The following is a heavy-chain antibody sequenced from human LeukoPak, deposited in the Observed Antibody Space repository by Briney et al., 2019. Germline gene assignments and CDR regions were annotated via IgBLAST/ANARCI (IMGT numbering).Heavy chain of an antibody. CDR3: ARVAAAGTDYDAFDI. CDR2: IGTAGDT. J-gene: IGHJ3*02. Sequence: GGSLRLSCAASGFTFSSYDMHWVRQATGKGLEWVSAIGTAGDTYYPGSVKGRFTISRENAKNSLYLQMNSLRAGDTAVYYCARVAAAGTDYDAFDIWGQGTMVTVSS. V-gene: IGHV3-13*01. D-gene: IGHD6-13*01. CDR1: GFTFSSYD.